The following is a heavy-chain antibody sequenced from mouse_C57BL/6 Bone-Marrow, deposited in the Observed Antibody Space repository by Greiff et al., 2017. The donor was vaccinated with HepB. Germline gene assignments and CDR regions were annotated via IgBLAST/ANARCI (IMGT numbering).Heavy chain of an antibody. Sequence: VQLQQSGAELVRPGASVKLSCKASGYTFTSYWMHWVKQRPVQGLEWIGNIEPSDSDTHYNQKFKDKATLTVDKSSSTADMKLSSLTSEDSAIYYGARADPNTTVVSYYWCFDVWGTGTSVTVSS. CDR2: IEPSDSDT. J-gene: IGHJ1*03. CDR3: ARADPNTTVVSYYWCFDV. D-gene: IGHD1-1*01. V-gene: IGHV1-52*01. CDR1: GYTFTSYW.